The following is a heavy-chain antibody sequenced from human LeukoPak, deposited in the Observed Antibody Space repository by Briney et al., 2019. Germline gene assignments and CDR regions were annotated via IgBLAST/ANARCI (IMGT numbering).Heavy chain of an antibody. CDR3: ARDLSVSMIRGVLDAFDI. V-gene: IGHV1-2*02. CDR1: GYTFTDFH. Sequence: GASVKVSCKASGYTFTDFHIHWVRQSPGQGLEWMGWINPYSGGTSYAQKFQGRVTMTRDTSTSTVYMELSSLRSDDTAVYYCARDLSVSMIRGVLDAFDIWGQGTMVTVSS. CDR2: INPYSGGT. J-gene: IGHJ3*02. D-gene: IGHD3-10*01.